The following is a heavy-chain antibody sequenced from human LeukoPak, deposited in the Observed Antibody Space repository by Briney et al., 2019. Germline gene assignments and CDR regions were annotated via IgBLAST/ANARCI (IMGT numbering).Heavy chain of an antibody. V-gene: IGHV4-4*02. CDR3: ARDKGDYGDYYWFDP. CDR1: GGSISSSNW. D-gene: IGHD4-17*01. CDR2: IYHSGST. Sequence: SGTLSLTCAVSGGSISSSNWWSWVRQPPGKGLEWIGEIYHSGSTNYNPSLKSRVTISVDKSKNQFSLKLSSVTAADTAVYYRARDKGDYGDYYWFDPWGQGTLVTVSS. J-gene: IGHJ5*02.